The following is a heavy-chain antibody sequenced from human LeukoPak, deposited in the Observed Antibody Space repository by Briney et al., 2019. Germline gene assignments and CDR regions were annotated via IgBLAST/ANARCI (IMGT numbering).Heavy chain of an antibody. Sequence: SETLSLTCAVYGGSFSGYYWSWIRQHPGKGLEWIGYIYYSGSTYYNPSLKSRVTISVDTSKNQFSLKLSSVTAADTAVYYCARDVGYSYGYPYYFDYWGQGTLVTVSS. J-gene: IGHJ4*02. V-gene: IGHV4-31*11. CDR2: IYYSGST. D-gene: IGHD5-18*01. CDR3: ARDVGYSYGYPYYFDY. CDR1: GGSFSGYY.